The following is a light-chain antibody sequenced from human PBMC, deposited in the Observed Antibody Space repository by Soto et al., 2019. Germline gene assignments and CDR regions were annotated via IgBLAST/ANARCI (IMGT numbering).Light chain of an antibody. Sequence: QSALTQPASVSGSPGQSITISCTGTSSDVGGYNYVSWYQQHPGKAPKLMMFEVSNRPSGVSDRFFASKSGNTASLTISGLQAEYEADYYCCSYTRSRTYVFGTGTKVTVL. J-gene: IGLJ1*01. V-gene: IGLV2-14*01. CDR2: EVS. CDR3: CSYTRSRTYV. CDR1: SSDVGGYNY.